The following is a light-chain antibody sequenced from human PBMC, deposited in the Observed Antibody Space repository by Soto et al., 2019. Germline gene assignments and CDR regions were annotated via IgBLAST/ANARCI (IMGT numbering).Light chain of an antibody. CDR3: QQADTFPIT. CDR1: QGISRS. CDR2: AAS. Sequence: DIQMTQSPSSVSASEGDRVTISCQSSQGISRSLAWYQQKPGKAPKFLIDAASSLQSGVPSRFSGSGVGTDFTLTISSLQPEDSAIYYCQQADTFPITFGRGTRLEIK. J-gene: IGKJ5*01. V-gene: IGKV1D-12*01.